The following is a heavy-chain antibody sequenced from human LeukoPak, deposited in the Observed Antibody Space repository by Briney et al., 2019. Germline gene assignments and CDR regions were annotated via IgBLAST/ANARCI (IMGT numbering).Heavy chain of an antibody. CDR2: IYYSGST. J-gene: IGHJ5*02. CDR3: ARHGKGLKRETNWFDP. CDR1: GGSISSSSYY. V-gene: IGHV4-39*01. Sequence: SETLSLTCIVSGGSISSSSYYWGWIRQPPGKGLEWIGSIYYSGSTYYNPSLKSRVTIAVDTSKNQFSLKLSSVTAADTAVYYCARHGKGLKRETNWFDPWGQGTLVTVSS. D-gene: IGHD3/OR15-3a*01.